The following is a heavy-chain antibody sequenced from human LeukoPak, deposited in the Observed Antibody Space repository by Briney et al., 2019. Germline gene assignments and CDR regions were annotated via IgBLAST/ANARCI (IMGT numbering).Heavy chain of an antibody. CDR2: ISGSGGST. Sequence: GGSLRLSCAASGCTFSSYAMSWVRQAPGKGLEWVSAISGSGGSTYYADSVKGRFTISRDNSKNTLYLQMNSLRAEDTAVYYCAISMVRGVIIRGPFRYWGQGTLVTVSS. CDR1: GCTFSSYA. D-gene: IGHD3-10*01. J-gene: IGHJ4*02. V-gene: IGHV3-23*01. CDR3: AISMVRGVIIRGPFRY.